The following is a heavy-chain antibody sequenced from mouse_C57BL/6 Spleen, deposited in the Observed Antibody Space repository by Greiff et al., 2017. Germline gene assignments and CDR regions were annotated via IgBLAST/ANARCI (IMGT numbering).Heavy chain of an antibody. CDR2: ISSGGSYT. V-gene: IGHV5-6*01. CDR1: GFTFSSYG. Sequence: EVKLVESGGDLVKPGGSLKLSCAASGFTFSSYGMSWVRQTPDKRLEWVATISSGGSYTYYPDSVKGRFTISRDNAKNTLDLQMSSLKSEDTAMYYCARGAYDYDWFAYWGQGTLVTVSA. CDR3: ARGAYDYDWFAY. D-gene: IGHD2-4*01. J-gene: IGHJ3*01.